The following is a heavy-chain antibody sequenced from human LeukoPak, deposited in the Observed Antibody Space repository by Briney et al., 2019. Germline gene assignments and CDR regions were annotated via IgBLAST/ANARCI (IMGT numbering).Heavy chain of an antibody. CDR3: ARLYLPATRFDY. CDR1: GASIDSYY. Sequence: SETLSLTCTISGASIDSYYWSWIRQPPGKGLEGIGYIYYSGTTNYNPSLKRRVTISVDTSKNQFSLKLSSVTAADTAVYYCARLYLPATRFDYWGQGTLVTVSS. CDR2: IYYSGTT. D-gene: IGHD5-24*01. V-gene: IGHV4-59*08. J-gene: IGHJ4*02.